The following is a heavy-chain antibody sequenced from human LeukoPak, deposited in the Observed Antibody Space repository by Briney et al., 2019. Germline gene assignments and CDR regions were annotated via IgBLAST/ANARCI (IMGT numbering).Heavy chain of an antibody. D-gene: IGHD3-10*01. CDR3: AGRRWFINYYYGMDV. CDR1: GGSISSYY. Sequence: ASETLSLTCTVSGGSISSYYWSWIRQPPGKGLEGMGYIYYSGSTNYNPSLKSRVTISVDTSKNQFSLKLSSVTAADTAVYYCAGRRWFINYYYGMDVWGQGTTVTVSS. J-gene: IGHJ6*02. V-gene: IGHV4-59*08. CDR2: IYYSGST.